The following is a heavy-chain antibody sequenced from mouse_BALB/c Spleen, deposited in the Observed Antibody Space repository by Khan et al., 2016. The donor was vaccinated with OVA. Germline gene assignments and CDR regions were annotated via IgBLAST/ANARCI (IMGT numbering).Heavy chain of an antibody. CDR3: ASIYGSDFDY. Sequence: VQLQQSGPELVKPGASVKISCKASGYSFTGYFMNWVMQSHGKSLEWIGRINPHFGETFYNQKFRDKATLTVDESSSTAHMELRSLASEDSAVYYCASIYGSDFDYWGQGTTLTVSS. D-gene: IGHD1-1*01. J-gene: IGHJ2*01. CDR2: INPHFGET. CDR1: GYSFTGYF. V-gene: IGHV1-20*02.